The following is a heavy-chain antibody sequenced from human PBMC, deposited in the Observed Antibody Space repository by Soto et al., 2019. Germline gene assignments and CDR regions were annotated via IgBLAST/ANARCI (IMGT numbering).Heavy chain of an antibody. CDR1: GFTFSSYA. D-gene: IGHD6-13*01. Sequence: GGSLRLSCAASGFTFSSYAMHWVRQAPGKGLEWVAVISYDGSNKYYADSVKGRFTISRDNSKNTLYLQMNSLRAEDTAVYYCARDRSSSSHDAFDIWGQGTMVTVSS. J-gene: IGHJ3*02. CDR3: ARDRSSSSHDAFDI. V-gene: IGHV3-30-3*01. CDR2: ISYDGSNK.